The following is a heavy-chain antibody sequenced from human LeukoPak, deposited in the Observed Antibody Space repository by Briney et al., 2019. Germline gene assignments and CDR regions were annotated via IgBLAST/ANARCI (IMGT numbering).Heavy chain of an antibody. D-gene: IGHD1-7*01. CDR2: ISAYNVNT. CDR1: GYTFTSYG. CDR3: ARAELELHWFDP. Sequence: ASVKVSCKASGYTFTSYGISWVRQAPGQGLELMGWISAYNVNTNYAQKLQGRVTMTTDTSTSTAYMELRSLRSDDTAVYYCARAELELHWFDPWGQGTLVTVSS. J-gene: IGHJ5*02. V-gene: IGHV1-18*01.